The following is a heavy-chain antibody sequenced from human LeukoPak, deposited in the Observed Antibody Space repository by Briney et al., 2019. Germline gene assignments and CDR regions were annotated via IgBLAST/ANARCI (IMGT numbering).Heavy chain of an antibody. D-gene: IGHD2-15*01. J-gene: IGHJ3*02. V-gene: IGHV4-31*03. CDR2: IYYSGST. CDR1: GGSISSGGYY. Sequence: PSETLSLTCTVSGGSISSGGYYWSWIRQHPGKGLEWIGYIYYSGSTYYNPSLRSRVTISVDTSKNQFSLKLSSVTAADTAVYFCARRRVVVASTDGASGAFDIWGQGTMVTVSS. CDR3: ARRRVVVASTDGASGAFDI.